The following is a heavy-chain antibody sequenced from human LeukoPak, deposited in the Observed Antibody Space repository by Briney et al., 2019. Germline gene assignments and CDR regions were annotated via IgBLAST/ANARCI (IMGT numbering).Heavy chain of an antibody. CDR2: ISSSSSPI. Sequence: GGSLRLSCAASGFTFSNYGMNWVRQAPGKGLEWVSYISSSSSPIHYADSVKGRFSISRDNAKNSLYLQMNSLRDEDTAVYYCARDSLPMAVTGPFDHWGQGALVTVPS. CDR3: ARDSLPMAVTGPFDH. D-gene: IGHD6-19*01. CDR1: GFTFSNYG. J-gene: IGHJ4*02. V-gene: IGHV3-48*02.